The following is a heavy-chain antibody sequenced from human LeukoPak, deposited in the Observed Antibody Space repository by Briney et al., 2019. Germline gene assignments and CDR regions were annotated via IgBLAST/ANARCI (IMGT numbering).Heavy chain of an antibody. V-gene: IGHV4-39*01. CDR3: ANYCSSSSCHTRRAFDI. CDR1: GGSITKNGYY. CDR2: MHYSGST. Sequence: PSEPLSLTCSVSGGSITKNGYYWGWIRQSPETGLEWIGSMHYSGSTYYSPSLKSRVAISVDTSKNQFSLKLSSVTAADTAVYYCANYCSSSSCHTRRAFDIWGQGTMVTVSS. J-gene: IGHJ3*02. D-gene: IGHD2-2*02.